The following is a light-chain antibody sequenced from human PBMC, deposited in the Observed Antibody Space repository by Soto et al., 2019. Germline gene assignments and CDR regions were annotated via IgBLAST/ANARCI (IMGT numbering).Light chain of an antibody. V-gene: IGLV1-44*01. Sequence: QLVLTQPPSASGTPGRRVTISCSGSSSNIGSNTVNWYQQLPGTAPKLLIYSNNQRPSGVPDRFSGSKSGTSASLAISGLQSEDEADYYCAAWDDSLNGWVFGGGTKLTVL. CDR3: AAWDDSLNGWV. CDR1: SSNIGSNT. J-gene: IGLJ3*02. CDR2: SNN.